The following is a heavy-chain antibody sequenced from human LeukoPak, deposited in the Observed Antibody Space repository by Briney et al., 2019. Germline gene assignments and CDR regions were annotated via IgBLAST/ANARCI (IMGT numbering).Heavy chain of an antibody. J-gene: IGHJ6*03. D-gene: IGHD3-22*01. CDR1: GGTFSSYA. Sequence: RASVKVSCKASGGTFSSYAISWVRQAPGQGLEWMGGIIPISGTANYAQKFQGRVTITADESTSTAYMELSSLRSEDTAVYYCARAPGDSSGYYYYYMDVWGKGTTVTVSS. CDR3: ARAPGDSSGYYYYYMDV. V-gene: IGHV1-69*01. CDR2: IIPISGTA.